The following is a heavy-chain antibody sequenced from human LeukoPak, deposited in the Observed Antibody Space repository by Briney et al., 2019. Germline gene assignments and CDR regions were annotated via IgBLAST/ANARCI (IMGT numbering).Heavy chain of an antibody. CDR2: IYYSGST. V-gene: IGHV4-59*01. CDR3: ARDNPYSSSPHWYLDL. J-gene: IGHJ2*01. Sequence: SETLSLTCTASGGSISRYYWSWIRQPPGKGLQWIGYIYYSGSTNYNPSLKSRVTISVDTSKNQFSLKLISVTAADTAVYYCARDNPYSSSPHWYLDLWGRGTLVTVSS. CDR1: GGSISRYY. D-gene: IGHD6-13*01.